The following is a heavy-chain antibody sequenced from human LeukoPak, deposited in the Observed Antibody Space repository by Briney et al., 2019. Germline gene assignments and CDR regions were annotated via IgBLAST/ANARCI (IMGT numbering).Heavy chain of an antibody. CDR2: ISAYNGNT. CDR3: VHKSITMVRGGYYYGMDV. CDR1: GGTFTSCG. Sequence: ASVKVSCKASGGTFTSCGISWVRQAPGQGLEWMGWISAYNGNTNYAQKLQGRVTMTTDTSTSTAYMELRSLRSDDTAVYYCVHKSITMVRGGYYYGMDVWGQGTTVTVSS. D-gene: IGHD3-10*01. J-gene: IGHJ6*02. V-gene: IGHV1-18*01.